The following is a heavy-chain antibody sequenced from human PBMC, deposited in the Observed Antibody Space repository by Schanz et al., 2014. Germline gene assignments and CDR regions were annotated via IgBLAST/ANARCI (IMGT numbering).Heavy chain of an antibody. V-gene: IGHV3-48*01. CDR3: VRDELLWFGEVLSLDY. Sequence: EVQLVESGGGLVQPGGSLRLSCATSGFTLNNAWMNWVRQAPGKGLEWVSYVSRSTPDIYYADSVKGRFTMSRDNAKNSVFLQMNSLRAEDTAVYYCVRDELLWFGEVLSLDYWGQGALVAVSS. D-gene: IGHD3-10*01. CDR1: GFTLNNAW. CDR2: VSRSTPDI. J-gene: IGHJ4*02.